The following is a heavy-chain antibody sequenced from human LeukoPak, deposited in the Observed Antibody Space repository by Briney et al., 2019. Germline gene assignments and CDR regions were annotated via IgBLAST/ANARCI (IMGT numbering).Heavy chain of an antibody. CDR2: INHSGST. V-gene: IGHV4-34*01. D-gene: IGHD2-8*01. Sequence: PSETLSLTCAAYGGSFSGYYWSWIRQPPGKGLEWIGEINHSGSTNYNPSLKSRVTISVDTSKNQFSLKLSSVTAADTAVYYCARGAGYCTNGVCRTFYMDVWGKGTTVTVSS. CDR1: GGSFSGYY. J-gene: IGHJ6*03. CDR3: ARGAGYCTNGVCRTFYMDV.